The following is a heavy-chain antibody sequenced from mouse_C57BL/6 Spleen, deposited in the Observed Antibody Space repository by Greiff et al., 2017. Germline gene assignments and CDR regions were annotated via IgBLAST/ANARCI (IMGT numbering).Heavy chain of an antibody. V-gene: IGHV1-81*01. Sequence: VQVVESGAELARPGASVKLSCKASGYTFTSYGLRWVKQRTGPGLEWIGEIYPRSGNTYYNEKFKGKATLTADKSSSTAYMELRSLTSEDSAVYFCARTRITTVVATDFDVWGTGTTVTVSS. CDR3: ARTRITTVVATDFDV. J-gene: IGHJ1*03. D-gene: IGHD1-1*01. CDR1: GYTFTSYG. CDR2: IYPRSGNT.